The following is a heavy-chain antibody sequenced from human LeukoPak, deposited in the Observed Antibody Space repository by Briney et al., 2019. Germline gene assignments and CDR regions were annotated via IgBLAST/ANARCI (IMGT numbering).Heavy chain of an antibody. J-gene: IGHJ4*02. D-gene: IGHD6-19*01. V-gene: IGHV1-18*04. Sequence: ASVKVSCKASGYTFTGYYMHWVRQAPGQGLEWMGWISAYNGNTNYAQKLQGRVTMTTDTSTSTAYMELRSLRSDDTAVYYCARGYSSGWYYFDYWGEGTLFTVSS. CDR2: ISAYNGNT. CDR3: ARGYSSGWYYFDY. CDR1: GYTFTGYY.